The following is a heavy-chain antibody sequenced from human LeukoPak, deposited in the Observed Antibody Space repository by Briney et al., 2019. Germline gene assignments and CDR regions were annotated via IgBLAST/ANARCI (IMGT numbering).Heavy chain of an antibody. CDR2: INPSGGST. D-gene: IGHD6-13*01. J-gene: IGHJ4*02. Sequence: ASVEVSCKASGYTFTSYYMHWVRQAPGQGLEWMGIINPSGGSTSYAQKFQGRVTMTRDMSTSTVYMELSSLRSEDTAVYYCARDSGRWYSSREYYFDYWGQGTLVTVSS. CDR3: ARDSGRWYSSREYYFDY. CDR1: GYTFTSYY. V-gene: IGHV1-46*01.